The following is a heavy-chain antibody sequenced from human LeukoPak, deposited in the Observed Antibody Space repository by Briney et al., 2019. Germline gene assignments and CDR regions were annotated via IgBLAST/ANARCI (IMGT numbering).Heavy chain of an antibody. CDR3: ARHGIAVAPSV. Sequence: SETLSLTCTVSGGSISSYYGSWIRQPPGKGLEWIGYIYYSGSTNYNPSLKSRVTISVDTSKNQFSLKLSSVTAADTAVYYCARHGIAVAPSVWGQGTLVTVSS. J-gene: IGHJ4*02. D-gene: IGHD6-19*01. CDR2: IYYSGST. CDR1: GGSISSYY. V-gene: IGHV4-59*01.